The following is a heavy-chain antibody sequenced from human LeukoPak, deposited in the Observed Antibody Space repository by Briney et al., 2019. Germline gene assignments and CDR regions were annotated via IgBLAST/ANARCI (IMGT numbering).Heavy chain of an antibody. V-gene: IGHV3-7*01. D-gene: IGHD6-13*01. CDR1: GFTFSSYW. Sequence: HPGGSLRLFSAASGFTFSSYWMSWVRQAPGKGLEWVANIKQGGSEKYYVDSVKGRFTISRDNAKNSLYLQMNSLRAEDTAVYYCAREGWQQLDLRFDYWGQGTLVTVSS. CDR3: AREGWQQLDLRFDY. J-gene: IGHJ4*02. CDR2: IKQGGSEK.